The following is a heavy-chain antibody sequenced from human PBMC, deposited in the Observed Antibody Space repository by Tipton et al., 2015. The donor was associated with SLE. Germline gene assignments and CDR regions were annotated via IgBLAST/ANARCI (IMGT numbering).Heavy chain of an antibody. CDR3: ARGWMTTVTVGFDP. CDR2: INHSGST. D-gene: IGHD4-17*01. V-gene: IGHV4-34*01. CDR1: GGSFSGYY. J-gene: IGHJ5*02. Sequence: TLSLTCAVYGGSFSGYYWSWIRQPPGKGLEWIGEINHSGSTNYNPSLKSRVTISVDTSKKQFSLKLSSLTAADTAVYYCARGWMTTVTVGFDPWGQGTLVTVSS.